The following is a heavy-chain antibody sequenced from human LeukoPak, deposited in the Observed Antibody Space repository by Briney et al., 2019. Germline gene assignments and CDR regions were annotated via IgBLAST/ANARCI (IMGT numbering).Heavy chain of an antibody. D-gene: IGHD3-10*01. CDR1: GGSISRDY. V-gene: IGHV4-59*12. CDR3: ARVSPGRSYYYGSGSYSNWFDP. J-gene: IGHJ5*02. CDR2: LHYSGST. Sequence: SETLSLTCTVSGGSISRDYWSWIRQPPGKGLEWIGYLHYSGSTNYNPSLKSRVTISLDTSKNQFSLKLSSVTAADTAVYYCARVSPGRSYYYGSGSYSNWFDPWGQGTLVTVSS.